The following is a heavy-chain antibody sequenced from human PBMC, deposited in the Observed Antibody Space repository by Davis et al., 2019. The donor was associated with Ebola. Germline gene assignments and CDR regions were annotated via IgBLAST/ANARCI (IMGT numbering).Heavy chain of an antibody. CDR2: NYYSGST. CDR3: ARQEGIVGAIDAFDI. CDR1: GGSISSYY. V-gene: IGHV4-59*08. Sequence: PSETLSLTCTVSGGSISSYYWSWIRQPPGKGLEWIGYNYYSGSTNYNPSLKSRVTISVDTSKNQFSLKLSSVTAADTAVYYCARQEGIVGAIDAFDIWGQGTMVTVSS. D-gene: IGHD1-26*01. J-gene: IGHJ3*02.